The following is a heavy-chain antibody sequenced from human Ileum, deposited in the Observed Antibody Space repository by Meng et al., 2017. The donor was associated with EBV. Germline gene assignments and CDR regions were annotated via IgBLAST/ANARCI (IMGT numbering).Heavy chain of an antibody. CDR2: ITSDGSST. D-gene: IGHD5-24*01. Sequence: VPLVGYGGGLVQPGGSLRLSCAASGFTFSGSWMHWVRQAPGKGLVWVSHITSDGSSTNYADSVKGRFTISRDNAKNTLYLQMNSLRAEDAAVYYCATVRDGYPRLFDYWGQGTLVTVSS. V-gene: IGHV3-74*01. CDR1: GFTFSGSW. J-gene: IGHJ4*02. CDR3: ATVRDGYPRLFDY.